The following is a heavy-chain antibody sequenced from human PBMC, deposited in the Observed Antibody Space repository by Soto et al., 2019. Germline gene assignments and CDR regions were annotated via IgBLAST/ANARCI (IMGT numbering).Heavy chain of an antibody. CDR2: IYYSGST. V-gene: IGHV4-59*08. Sequence: SETLSLTCTVSGGSISSYYWSWIRQPPGKGLECIVYIYYSGSTNYNPSLKSRVTISVDTSKNQFSLKLSSVTAADTAVYYWARHGYSSSWFPLNWFDPWGQGTLVTVSS. CDR1: GGSISSYY. J-gene: IGHJ5*02. D-gene: IGHD6-13*01. CDR3: ARHGYSSSWFPLNWFDP.